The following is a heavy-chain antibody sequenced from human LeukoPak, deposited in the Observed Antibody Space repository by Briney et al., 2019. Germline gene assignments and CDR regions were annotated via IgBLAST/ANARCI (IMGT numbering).Heavy chain of an antibody. V-gene: IGHV3-66*01. D-gene: IGHD4-17*01. CDR1: GFTVRSNY. CDR2: IFNDGST. J-gene: IGHJ4*02. CDR3: ARDPGGDNAY. Sequence: GGSLRLSCAASGFTVRSNYMSWVRQAPGKGLEWVSLIFNDGSTYYADSVKARFTISRDNSMDTLYLQMNSLRVEDTAVCYCARDPGGDNAYWGQGTLVTVSP.